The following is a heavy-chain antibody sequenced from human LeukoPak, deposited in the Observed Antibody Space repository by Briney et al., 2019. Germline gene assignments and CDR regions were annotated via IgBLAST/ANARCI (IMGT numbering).Heavy chain of an antibody. V-gene: IGHV4-39*01. CDR1: GSSIGTRGFY. Sequence: SETLSLTCSVSGSSIGTRGFYWGWIRQPPGKGLEWIASMYYTGNTFYNPVLKSRVTISVDTSKNQFSLMLSSVTAADTAVYYCARRPGSYETGHGDDYWGQRTLVTVSS. J-gene: IGHJ4*02. CDR2: MYYTGNT. D-gene: IGHD1-14*01. CDR3: ARRPGSYETGHGDDY.